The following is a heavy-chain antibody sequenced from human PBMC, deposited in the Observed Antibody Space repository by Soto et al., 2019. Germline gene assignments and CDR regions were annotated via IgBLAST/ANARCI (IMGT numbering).Heavy chain of an antibody. CDR1: GYTFTSYA. V-gene: IGHV1-3*01. CDR2: INAGNGNT. CDR3: ARVRYCSGRSCQNWFDP. Sequence: ASVKVSCKASGYTFTSYAMHWVRQAPGQRLEWMGWINAGNGNTKYSQKFQGRVTITRDTSASTAYMVLSSLRSEDTAVYYCARVRYCSGRSCQNWFDPWRQGTLVTGSS. J-gene: IGHJ5*02. D-gene: IGHD2-15*01.